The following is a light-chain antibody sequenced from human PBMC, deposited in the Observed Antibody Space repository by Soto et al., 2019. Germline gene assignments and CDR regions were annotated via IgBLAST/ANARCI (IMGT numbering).Light chain of an antibody. CDR2: RVT. CDR1: SSDVGAYNY. Sequence: QSALTQTASVSGSPGQSITISCTGSSSDVGAYNYVSWYQHHPGEAPKLIIYRVTKRPSGVSSRFSASKSGNTASLTISGLQAEDECHYYCSSYTSTKTVIFGGGTKLPVL. V-gene: IGLV2-14*01. CDR3: SSYTSTKTVI. J-gene: IGLJ2*01.